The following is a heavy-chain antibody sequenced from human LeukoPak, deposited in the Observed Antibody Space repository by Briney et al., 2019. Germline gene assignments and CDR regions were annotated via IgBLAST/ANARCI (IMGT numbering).Heavy chain of an antibody. J-gene: IGHJ4*02. CDR1: GFTFSNYW. V-gene: IGHV3-7*04. CDR3: ARGPYTNGHYFDY. D-gene: IGHD6-19*01. Sequence: GGSLRLSCEGSGFTFSNYWMGWVRQAPGKGLQWVANIKTDGSEKYYVDSVKGRFTISRDNAKNSLYLQMNSLRAEDTAVYYCARGPYTNGHYFDYWGQGTLATVSS. CDR2: IKTDGSEK.